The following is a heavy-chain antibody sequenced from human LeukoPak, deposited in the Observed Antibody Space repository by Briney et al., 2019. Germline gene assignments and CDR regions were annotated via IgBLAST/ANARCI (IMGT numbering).Heavy chain of an antibody. D-gene: IGHD2-2*01. Sequence: GGSLRLSCAASGFTFSGSAMHWVRQASGKGLEWVGRIRSKANSYATAYAASVKGRFTISRDDSKNTAYLQMNSLKTEDTAVYYCTTLVREYGMDVWGQGTTVTVSS. J-gene: IGHJ6*02. V-gene: IGHV3-73*01. CDR1: GFTFSGSA. CDR3: TTLVREYGMDV. CDR2: IRSKANSYAT.